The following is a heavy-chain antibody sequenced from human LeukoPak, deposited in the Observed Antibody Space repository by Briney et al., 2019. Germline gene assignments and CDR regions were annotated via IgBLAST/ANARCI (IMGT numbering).Heavy chain of an antibody. Sequence: SETLSLTCTVSGGSISSYYWSWIRQPPGKGLEWIGYIYYSGSTNYNPSLKSRVTISVDTSKNQFSLKLSSVTAADTAVYYCARVWMATANDAFDIWGQGTMVTVSS. V-gene: IGHV4-59*01. CDR1: GGSISSYY. CDR2: IYYSGST. J-gene: IGHJ3*02. CDR3: ARVWMATANDAFDI. D-gene: IGHD5-24*01.